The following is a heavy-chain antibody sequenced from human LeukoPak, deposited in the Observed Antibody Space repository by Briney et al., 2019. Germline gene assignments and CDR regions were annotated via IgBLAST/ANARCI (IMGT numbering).Heavy chain of an antibody. D-gene: IGHD3-3*01. J-gene: IGHJ6*02. V-gene: IGHV4-59*01. Sequence: PSETLSLTCTVSGGSISSYYWSWIRQPPGKGLEWIGYIYYSGSTNYNPSLKSRVTISVATSKNQFSLKLSSVTAADTAVYYCARWSEDYYYYSGMDVWGQGTTVTVSS. CDR3: ARWSEDYYYYSGMDV. CDR2: IYYSGST. CDR1: GGSISSYY.